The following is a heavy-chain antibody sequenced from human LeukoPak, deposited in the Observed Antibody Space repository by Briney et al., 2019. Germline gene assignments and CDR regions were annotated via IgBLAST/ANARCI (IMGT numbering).Heavy chain of an antibody. CDR2: IIPILGIA. Sequence: SVKVSCKASGGTFTSYTISWVRQAPGQGLEWMGRIIPILGIANYAQKFQGRVTITADKSTSTAYMELSSLRSEDTAVYYCARREPTDAFDIWGQGTMVTVSS. CDR3: ARREPTDAFDI. J-gene: IGHJ3*02. CDR1: GGTFTSYT. D-gene: IGHD1-14*01. V-gene: IGHV1-69*02.